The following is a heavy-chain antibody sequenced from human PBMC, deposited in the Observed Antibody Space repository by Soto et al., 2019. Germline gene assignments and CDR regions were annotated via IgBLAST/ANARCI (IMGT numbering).Heavy chain of an antibody. CDR3: ARGDLGGFDL. CDR1: GFTFNYYW. J-gene: IGHJ3*01. Sequence: EVHLVESEGGLVQRGGSLRLSCAASGFTFNYYWMHWVRQAPGQGLVWVAHIQSDGSRTTYADSVKGRFTISRDNAKNTMYLQMNSLRAEDTAVYYCARGDLGGFDLWGQGTTVTVSS. CDR2: IQSDGSRT. D-gene: IGHD2-21*02. V-gene: IGHV3-74*01.